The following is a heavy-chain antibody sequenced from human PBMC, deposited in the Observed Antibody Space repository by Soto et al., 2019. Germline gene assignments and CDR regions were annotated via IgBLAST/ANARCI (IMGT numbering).Heavy chain of an antibody. CDR2: STSDGGST. Sequence: GGSLRLSCSASGFAFSSYDMHWVRLAPGKGLEYVSSSTSDGGSTNFADSVKGRFTISRDNSRNTVYLQMNSLRAEDTAVYYCARWNGYGDSWGQGTLVTVPQ. D-gene: IGHD1-1*01. CDR3: ARWNGYGDS. V-gene: IGHV3-64*04. CDR1: GFAFSSYD. J-gene: IGHJ4*02.